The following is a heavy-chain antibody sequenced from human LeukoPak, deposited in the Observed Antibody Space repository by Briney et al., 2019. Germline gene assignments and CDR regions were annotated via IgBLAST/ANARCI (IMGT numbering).Heavy chain of an antibody. V-gene: IGHV4-34*01. J-gene: IGHJ4*02. CDR1: GGSFSGYY. CDR2: INHSGST. CDR3: ARHNWSGIDY. Sequence: SETLSLTCAVYGGSFSGYYWSWIRQPPGKGLEWIGEINHSGSTNYNPSLKSRVTISVDTSKNQFSLKLSSVTAADTAVYYCARHNWSGIDYWGQGTLVTVSS.